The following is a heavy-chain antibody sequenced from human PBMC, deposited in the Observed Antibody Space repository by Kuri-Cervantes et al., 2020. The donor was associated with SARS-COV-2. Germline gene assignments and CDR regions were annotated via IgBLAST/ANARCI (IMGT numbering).Heavy chain of an antibody. D-gene: IGHD2-2*01. V-gene: IGHV3-21*04. Sequence: GGSLRLSCAASGFTFSSYSMNWVRQAPGKGLEWVSSIGSSSSYIYYADSVKGRFTISRNNAKNSLYLQMNSLRAEDTAVYYCALVLRSTSCHDYWGQGTLVTVSS. CDR1: GFTFSSYS. CDR2: IGSSSSYI. CDR3: ALVLRSTSCHDY. J-gene: IGHJ4*02.